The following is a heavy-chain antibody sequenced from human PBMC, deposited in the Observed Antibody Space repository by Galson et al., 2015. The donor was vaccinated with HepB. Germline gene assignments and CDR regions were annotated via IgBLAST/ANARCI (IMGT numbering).Heavy chain of an antibody. CDR3: AREGFVVVVAATREYYYYGMDV. CDR1: GGTFSSYA. Sequence: SVKVSCKASGGTFSSYAISWVRQAPGQGLEWMGGIIPIFGTANYAQKFQGRVTITADESTSTAYMELSSLRSEDTAVYYCAREGFVVVVAATREYYYYGMDVWGQGTTVTVSS. J-gene: IGHJ6*02. D-gene: IGHD2-15*01. CDR2: IIPIFGTA. V-gene: IGHV1-69*13.